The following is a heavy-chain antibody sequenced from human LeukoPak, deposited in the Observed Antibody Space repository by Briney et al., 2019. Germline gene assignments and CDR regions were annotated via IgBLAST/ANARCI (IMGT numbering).Heavy chain of an antibody. CDR1: GYTFPSSD. J-gene: IGHJ4*02. CDR2: INPNSGRT. Sequence: ASVKVSCKASGYTFPSSDINWVRQAAGQGLEWMGWINPNSGRTGYAEKFQGRVTMTANNSISTAYMELRSLRFDDTAVYYCARGRSGLAAAGTYDYWGQGTLITVSS. CDR3: ARGRSGLAAAGTYDY. D-gene: IGHD6-13*01. V-gene: IGHV1-8*01.